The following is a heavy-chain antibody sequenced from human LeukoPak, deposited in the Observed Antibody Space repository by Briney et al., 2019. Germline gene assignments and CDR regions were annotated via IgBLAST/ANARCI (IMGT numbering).Heavy chain of an antibody. D-gene: IGHD2-2*02. Sequence: GGSLRLSCAASGFTFSSYSMNWVRQAPGKGLEWVSSISSSSSSYIYYADSVKGRFTISRDNAKNSLYLQMNSLRAEDTAVYYCAREVVVPAAIRSDNWFDPWGQGTLVTVSS. CDR3: AREVVVPAAIRSDNWFDP. CDR2: ISSSSSSYI. CDR1: GFTFSSYS. V-gene: IGHV3-21*01. J-gene: IGHJ5*02.